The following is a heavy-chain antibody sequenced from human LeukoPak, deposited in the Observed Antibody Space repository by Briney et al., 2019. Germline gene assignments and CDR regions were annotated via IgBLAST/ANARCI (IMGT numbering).Heavy chain of an antibody. Sequence: GASVNVSCKASGYTFTDYYMHWVRQAPGQGLEWMGWINPNSGGTNYAQKFQGRVTMTSDTSISTAYMELSRLRSDDTAVYYCARVSGSPYYFDYWGQGTLVTVSS. V-gene: IGHV1-2*02. CDR1: GYTFTDYY. CDR3: ARVSGSPYYFDY. D-gene: IGHD3-22*01. J-gene: IGHJ4*02. CDR2: INPNSGGT.